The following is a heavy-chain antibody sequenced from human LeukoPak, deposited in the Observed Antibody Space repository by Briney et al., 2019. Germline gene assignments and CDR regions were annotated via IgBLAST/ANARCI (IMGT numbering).Heavy chain of an antibody. Sequence: QPGGSLRLSCAASGFTFSSYWMHWVRQAPGKGLVWVSYISGDGSRTTYADSVKGRFTISRDNAKNTLDLQMNSLRAEDTVVYYCARGGWGTAIDYWAQGTLVTVSS. CDR2: ISGDGSRT. V-gene: IGHV3-74*01. CDR1: GFTFSSYW. J-gene: IGHJ4*02. D-gene: IGHD1-7*01. CDR3: ARGGWGTAIDY.